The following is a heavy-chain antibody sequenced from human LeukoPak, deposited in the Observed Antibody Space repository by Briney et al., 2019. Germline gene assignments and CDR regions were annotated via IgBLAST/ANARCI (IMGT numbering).Heavy chain of an antibody. CDR2: VKTSAIT. J-gene: IGHJ6*02. CDR1: GRSFSTYH. Sequence: SETLSLTCAVSGRSFSTYHWSWIRQSPGKGLEWIGEVKTSAITNYNPSLESRVTISVDTSKNQFSLNLRSVTVADAAIYYCASQMLEWYGLDVWGQGTTVTVSS. D-gene: IGHD3-3*01. V-gene: IGHV4-34*01. CDR3: ASQMLEWYGLDV.